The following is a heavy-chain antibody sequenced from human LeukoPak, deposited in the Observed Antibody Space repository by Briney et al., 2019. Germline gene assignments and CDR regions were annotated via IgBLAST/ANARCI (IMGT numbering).Heavy chain of an antibody. J-gene: IGHJ5*02. CDR1: EGTFSSYA. V-gene: IGHV1-69*13. CDR2: VINLFGTA. CDR3: ARDRNYYGSGSYKGEDWFDP. Sequence: SVKFSCKASEGTFSSYAYCWVRQAPAQELEWMGGVINLFGTANYEQKLKGRVTITADESTSTGYMELSSLRSEDTAVYYCARDRNYYGSGSYKGEDWFDPWGQGTLVTVSS. D-gene: IGHD3-10*01.